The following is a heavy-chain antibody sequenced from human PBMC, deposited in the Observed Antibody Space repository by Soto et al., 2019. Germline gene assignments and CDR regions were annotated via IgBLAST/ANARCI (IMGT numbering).Heavy chain of an antibody. J-gene: IGHJ6*03. V-gene: IGHV4-59*01. D-gene: IGHD3-10*01. CDR2: IYYSGST. CDR3: ARGENYYGSGSYYKFNYYYYYMDV. Sequence: SETLSLTCTVSGGSISSYYWSWIRQPPGKGLEWIGYIYYSGSTNYNPSLKSRVTISVDTSKNQFSLKLSSVTAADTAVYYCARGENYYGSGSYYKFNYYYYYMDVWGKGTTVTVSS. CDR1: GGSISSYY.